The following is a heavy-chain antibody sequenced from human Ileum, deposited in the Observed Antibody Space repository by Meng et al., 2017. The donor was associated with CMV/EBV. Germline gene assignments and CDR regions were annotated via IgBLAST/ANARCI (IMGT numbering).Heavy chain of an antibody. D-gene: IGHD5-12*01. CDR2: IKSKTDGGTT. J-gene: IGHJ4*02. CDR1: GFTFSNAW. CDR3: TTTQYSGYDTPYYFDY. V-gene: IGHV3-15*01. Sequence: GGSLRLSCAASGFTFSNAWMSWVRQAPGKGLEWVGRIKSKTDGGTTDYAAPVKGRFTISRDDSKNTLYQQMNSLKTEDTAVYYCTTTQYSGYDTPYYFDYWGQGTLVTVSS.